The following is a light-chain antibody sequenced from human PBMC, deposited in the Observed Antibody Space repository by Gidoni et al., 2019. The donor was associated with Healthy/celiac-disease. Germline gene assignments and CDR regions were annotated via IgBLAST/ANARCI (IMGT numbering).Light chain of an antibody. CDR1: QSVSSSY. CDR2: GAS. CDR3: QQYGSSPPET. V-gene: IGKV3-20*01. Sequence: DIVLTPSPGTLSLSPGERATLSCRASQSVSSSYLAWYQQKPGQAPRLLIYGASSRATGIPDRFSGSGSGTDFTLTISRLEPEDFAVYYCQQYGSSPPETFGQGTKVEIK. J-gene: IGKJ1*01.